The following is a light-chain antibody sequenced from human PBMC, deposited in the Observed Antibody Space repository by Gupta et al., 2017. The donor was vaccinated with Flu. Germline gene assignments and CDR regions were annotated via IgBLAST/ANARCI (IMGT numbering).Light chain of an antibody. CDR2: DVT. V-gene: IGLV2-14*04. J-gene: IGLJ3*02. CDR3: CPYITTSRWV. CDR1: SSDVGAYNY. Sequence: TSSDVGAYNYVSWYQRHPGKAPKLMIYDVTDRPSGVSNRFSGSKSGNTASLTISGLQAEDEATYYCCPYITTSRWVFGGGTNVTVL.